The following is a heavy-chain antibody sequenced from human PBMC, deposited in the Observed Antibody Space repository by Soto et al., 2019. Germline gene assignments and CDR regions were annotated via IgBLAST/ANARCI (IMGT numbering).Heavy chain of an antibody. CDR3: AREVSTHVDS. CDR2: IYYTGST. V-gene: IGHV4-31*03. J-gene: IGHJ4*02. Sequence: QVQLQESGPGLVKPSQTLSLTCYVSGGSISSGGYYWNWIRQLPGKGLEWIGCIYYTGSTYNNPSLKSRVTISVDTSKNQFSLILSSVTAAYTAVYYCAREVSTHVDSWGQGILVTVSS. CDR1: GGSISSGGYY.